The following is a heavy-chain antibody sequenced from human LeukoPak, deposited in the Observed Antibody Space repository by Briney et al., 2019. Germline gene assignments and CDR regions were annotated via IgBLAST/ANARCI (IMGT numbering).Heavy chain of an antibody. CDR3: ATVEGYCSSTSCYLYAFDI. CDR2: FDPEDGET. Sequence: ASVKVSCKASGYTFTGYYMHWVRQAPGKGLEWMGGFDPEDGETIYAQKFQGRVTMTEDTSTDTAYMELSSLRSEDTAVYYCATVEGYCSSTSCYLYAFDIWGQGTMVTVSS. D-gene: IGHD2-2*01. CDR1: GYTFTGYY. V-gene: IGHV1-24*01. J-gene: IGHJ3*02.